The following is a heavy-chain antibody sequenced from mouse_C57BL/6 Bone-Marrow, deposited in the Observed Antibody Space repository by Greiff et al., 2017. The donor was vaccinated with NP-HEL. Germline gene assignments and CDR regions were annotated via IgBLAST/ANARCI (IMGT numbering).Heavy chain of an antibody. V-gene: IGHV14-4*01. Sequence: EVKLMESGAELVRPGASVKLSCTASGFNIKDDYMHWVKQRPEQGLEWIGWIDPENGDTEYASKFQGKATITADTSSNTAYLQLSSLTSEDTAVYYCTCYDYDGFAYWGQGTLVTVSA. D-gene: IGHD2-4*01. J-gene: IGHJ3*01. CDR2: IDPENGDT. CDR3: TCYDYDGFAY. CDR1: GFNIKDDY.